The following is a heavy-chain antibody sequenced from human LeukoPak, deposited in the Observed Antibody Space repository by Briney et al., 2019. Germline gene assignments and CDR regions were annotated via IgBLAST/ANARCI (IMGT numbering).Heavy chain of an antibody. CDR2: ISGSNSYI. V-gene: IGHV3-21*01. J-gene: IGHJ6*03. Sequence: GGSLRLSCAASGFTFSSYEMNWVRQAPGKGLEWVSSISGSNSYIYYADSVTGRFTISRDNSKNTLYLQVSSLRVEDTAVYYCAKRSGTSSFYYYMDVWGKGTTVTISS. CDR3: AKRSGTSSFYYYMDV. CDR1: GFTFSSYE.